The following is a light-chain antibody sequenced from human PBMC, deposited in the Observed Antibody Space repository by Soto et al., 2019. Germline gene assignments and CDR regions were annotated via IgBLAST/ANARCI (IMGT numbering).Light chain of an antibody. CDR2: EGS. V-gene: IGLV2-23*01. J-gene: IGLJ2*01. CDR1: SSDVGAYNL. Sequence: QSALTQPASVSGSPEQSITISCTGTSSDVGAYNLVSWYQQHPGKAPRLIIYEGSKRPSGISHHFSGSKSDNTASLTISGLRAEDEAHYHCCSYAGSRTFVFGGGTKLTVL. CDR3: CSYAGSRTFV.